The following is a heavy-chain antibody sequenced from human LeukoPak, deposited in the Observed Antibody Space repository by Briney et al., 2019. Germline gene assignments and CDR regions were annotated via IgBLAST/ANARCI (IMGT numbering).Heavy chain of an antibody. Sequence: ASVTVSFKASGYTFSSYCVAWVRQAPGQGLEWLGWIGVYNGQTNYAQKFQGRVSMTTDMSTSTAYLELRSLRSDDTAIYYCARHMWGVVDAFDIWGQGTKVTVSS. CDR2: IGVYNGQT. J-gene: IGHJ3*02. CDR1: GYTFSSYC. V-gene: IGHV1-18*01. D-gene: IGHD2-21*01. CDR3: ARHMWGVVDAFDI.